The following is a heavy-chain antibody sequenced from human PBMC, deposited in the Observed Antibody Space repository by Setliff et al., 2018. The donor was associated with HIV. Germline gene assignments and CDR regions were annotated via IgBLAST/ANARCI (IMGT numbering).Heavy chain of an antibody. CDR1: GFTFSSYR. J-gene: IGHJ6*02. Sequence: LSFSASGFTFSSYRMNWVRHAPGKGLEWVSSISSGSSSLSYADSLKGRFIISRDNAKNSLYLQRNSLRAEDTAVYYCARGYLYYNLYNGSPVYGMDVWGQGTTVTVSS. CDR3: ARGYLYYNLYNGSPVYGMDV. CDR2: ISSGSSSL. V-gene: IGHV3-21*06. D-gene: IGHD3-3*01.